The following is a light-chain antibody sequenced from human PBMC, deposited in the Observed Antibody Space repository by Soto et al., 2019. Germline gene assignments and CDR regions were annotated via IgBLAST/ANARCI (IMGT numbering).Light chain of an antibody. CDR3: QWYYSTPPDT. J-gene: IGKJ1*01. V-gene: IGKV4-1*01. Sequence: DIVMTQSPDSLAVSLGERATINCKSSQSVLYSSNNKNYLAWYQQKPGKPPKLLIYWASTRESGVPDRFSGSGSGTDFTLTISSMQAEDVAVYYCQWYYSTPPDTFGQGTKLENK. CDR1: QSVLYSSNNKNY. CDR2: WAS.